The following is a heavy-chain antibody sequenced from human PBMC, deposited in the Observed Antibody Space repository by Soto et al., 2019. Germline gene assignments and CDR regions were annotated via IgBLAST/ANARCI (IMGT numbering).Heavy chain of an antibody. Sequence: PSETLSLTCTVSGGSISSGDYYWSWIRQPPGKGLEWIGYIYYSGSTYYNPSLKSRVTISVDTSKNQFSLKLSSVTAADTAVYYCARRGATGYTQLDYWGQGTLVTVSS. D-gene: IGHD3-9*01. CDR2: IYYSGST. V-gene: IGHV4-30-4*01. CDR3: ARRGATGYTQLDY. J-gene: IGHJ4*02. CDR1: GGSISSGDYY.